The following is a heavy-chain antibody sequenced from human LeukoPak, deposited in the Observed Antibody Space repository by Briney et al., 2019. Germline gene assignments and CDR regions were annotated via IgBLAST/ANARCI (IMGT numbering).Heavy chain of an antibody. CDR2: INPNSGGT. D-gene: IGHD5-18*01. Sequence: ASVTVSCKASGYTFTGYYMHWVRQAPGQGLEWMGWINPNSGGTNFAQKFQGRVTMTRDTSISTAYMELSRLRSDDTAIYYCARDQDTAMVDYWGQGTLVTVSS. CDR1: GYTFTGYY. V-gene: IGHV1-2*02. CDR3: ARDQDTAMVDY. J-gene: IGHJ4*02.